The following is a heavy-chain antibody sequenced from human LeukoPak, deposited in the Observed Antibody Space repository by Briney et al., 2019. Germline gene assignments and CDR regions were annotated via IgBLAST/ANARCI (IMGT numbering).Heavy chain of an antibody. Sequence: GGSLRLSCAASGFTFSSYSMNWVRQAPGKGLEWVSYISSSSSTIYYADSVKGRFTISRDNAKNSLYLQMNSLRAEDTAVYYCARNVADAFDIWGQGTMVTVSS. CDR1: GFTFSSYS. D-gene: IGHD2-21*01. V-gene: IGHV3-48*04. CDR2: ISSSSSTI. CDR3: ARNVADAFDI. J-gene: IGHJ3*02.